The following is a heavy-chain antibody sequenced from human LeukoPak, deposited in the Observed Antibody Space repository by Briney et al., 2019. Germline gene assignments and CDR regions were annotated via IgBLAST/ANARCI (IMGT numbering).Heavy chain of an antibody. J-gene: IGHJ6*02. CDR1: GFTFSSYA. V-gene: IGHV3-23*01. Sequence: AGGSLRLSCAASGFTFSSYAMSWVRQAPGKGLEWVSAISGSGGSTYYADSVKGRFTISRDNSKNTLYLQMNSLRAEDTAVYYCAKVGNSGSYRYYYYYGMGVWGQGTTVTVSS. CDR2: ISGSGGST. D-gene: IGHD1-26*01. CDR3: AKVGNSGSYRYYYYYGMGV.